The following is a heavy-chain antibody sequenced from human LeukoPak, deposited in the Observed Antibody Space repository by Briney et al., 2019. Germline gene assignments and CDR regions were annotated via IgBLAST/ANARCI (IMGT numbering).Heavy chain of an antibody. CDR1: GGSFSGYY. V-gene: IGHV4-34*01. J-gene: IGHJ5*02. CDR2: INHSGST. Sequence: SSETLSLTCAVYGGSFSGYYWSWIRQPPGKGLEWIGEINHSGSTNYNPSLKSRVTISVDTSKNQFSLKLSSVTAADTAVYYCASGSIQIAAAGSINWFDPWGQGTLVTVSS. D-gene: IGHD6-13*01. CDR3: ASGSIQIAAAGSINWFDP.